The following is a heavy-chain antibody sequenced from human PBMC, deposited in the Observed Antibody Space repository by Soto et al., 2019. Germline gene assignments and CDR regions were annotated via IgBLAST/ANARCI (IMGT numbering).Heavy chain of an antibody. CDR3: TRVHMVAVPAASPWFDP. D-gene: IGHD2-2*01. CDR1: GFTFSSHW. J-gene: IGHJ5*02. V-gene: IGHV3-7*04. Sequence: EVQLVQSGGGLVQPGGSLTLSCAASGFTFSSHWMSSFRRAPGKGLEWVANIKSDGSEKYYADSVKGRFTVSRDNAQNSVFLQMNSLRAEDTAVYYCTRVHMVAVPAASPWFDPWGQGTRVTVSS. CDR2: IKSDGSEK.